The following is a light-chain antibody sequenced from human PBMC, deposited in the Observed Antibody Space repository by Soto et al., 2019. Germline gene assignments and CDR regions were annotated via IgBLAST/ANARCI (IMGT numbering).Light chain of an antibody. CDR2: GVS. CDR3: HHYVRSLYT. V-gene: IGKV3-20*01. Sequence: EIGLTQSPATLSLSPGERATLSCRASQSLSKNYLAWYQQKPGQAPRLLIYGVSSRAAGIPDRFGGSGSGTVFTLTINRLEPEDFAVYYCHHYVRSLYTVGRGTKLEIK. CDR1: QSLSKNY. J-gene: IGKJ2*01.